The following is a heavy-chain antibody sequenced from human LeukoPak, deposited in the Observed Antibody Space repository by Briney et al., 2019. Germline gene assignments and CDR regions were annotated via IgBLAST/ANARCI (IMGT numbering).Heavy chain of an antibody. J-gene: IGHJ4*02. D-gene: IGHD6-19*01. Sequence: PSETLSLTCTVSGGSVSGYYWSWIRQPPGKGLEWIGYIYYSGSTNYNPSLKSRVTMSVDTSKNQFSLRLSSVTAADTAVYYCAREGYTSGWYKTDYWGQGTLVTVSS. CDR2: IYYSGST. CDR3: AREGYTSGWYKTDY. V-gene: IGHV4-59*02. CDR1: GGSVSGYY.